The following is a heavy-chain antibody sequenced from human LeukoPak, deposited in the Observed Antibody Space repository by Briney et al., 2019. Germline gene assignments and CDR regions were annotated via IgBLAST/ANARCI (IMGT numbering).Heavy chain of an antibody. CDR2: IHYSGNS. V-gene: IGHV4-59*01. CDR1: GGSISNYY. J-gene: IGHJ4*02. Sequence: TSETLSLTCTFSGGSISNYYWTWIRQSPGKGLEWIGYIHYSGNSNYNPSLKSRVTISLDTSKNQFSLKLTSVTAADTAVYYCASPNYYDDSGHYSIIFDYWGQGILVTVSS. D-gene: IGHD3-22*01. CDR3: ASPNYYDDSGHYSIIFDY.